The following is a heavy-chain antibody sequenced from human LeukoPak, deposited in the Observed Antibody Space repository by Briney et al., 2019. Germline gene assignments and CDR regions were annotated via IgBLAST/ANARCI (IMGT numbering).Heavy chain of an antibody. D-gene: IGHD2-21*02. CDR1: GLTVSDNY. J-gene: IGHJ6*02. CDR3: ARDRTFCGVNCFSRGMDV. V-gene: IGHV3-66*01. CDR2: IKSDGKT. Sequence: GGSLRLSCAASGLTVSDNYMTWVRRAPGKGLEWVSLIKSDGKTLFADSVEGRFTISRDNSKNILNLQMTRLRAADTAVYYCARDRTFCGVNCFSRGMDVWGQGTTVIVSS.